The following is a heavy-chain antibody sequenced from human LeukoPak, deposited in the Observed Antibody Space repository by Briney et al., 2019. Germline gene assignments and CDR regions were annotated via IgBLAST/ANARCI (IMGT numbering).Heavy chain of an antibody. D-gene: IGHD3-22*01. CDR1: GFTFSSYS. Sequence: GGSLRLSCAASGFTFSSYSMNWVRQAPGKGLEWISSISSSSSYIYYADSVKGRFTISRDNAKNSLYLQMNSLRAEDTAVYYCTRDLEITMIVVVPEAFDIWGQGTMVTLSS. CDR3: TRDLEITMIVVVPEAFDI. V-gene: IGHV3-21*01. CDR2: ISSSSSYI. J-gene: IGHJ3*02.